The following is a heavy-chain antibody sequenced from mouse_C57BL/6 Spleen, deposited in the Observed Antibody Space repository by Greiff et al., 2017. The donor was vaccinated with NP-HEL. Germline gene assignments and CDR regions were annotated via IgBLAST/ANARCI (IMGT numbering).Heavy chain of an antibody. CDR2: IDPSDSYT. Sequence: QVQLQQPGAELVMPGASVKLSCKASGYTFTSYWMHWVKRRPGQGLEWIGEIDPSDSYTNYNQKFKGKSTLTVDKSSSTAYMQLSSLTSEDSAVYYCAREDYGSSLLRYAMDYWGQGTSVTVSS. V-gene: IGHV1-69*01. CDR1: GYTFTSYW. CDR3: AREDYGSSLLRYAMDY. J-gene: IGHJ4*01. D-gene: IGHD1-1*01.